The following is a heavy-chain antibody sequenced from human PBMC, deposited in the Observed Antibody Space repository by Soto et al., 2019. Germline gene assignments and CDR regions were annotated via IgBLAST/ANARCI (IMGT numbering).Heavy chain of an antibody. D-gene: IGHD3-10*01. Sequence: GASVKVSCKASGGTFSSYAISWVRQAPGQGLEWMGGIIPIFGTANYAQKFQGRVTITADKSTSTAYMELSSLRSEDTAVYYCARVHRGHYYGMDVWGQGTTVTVSS. CDR3: ARVHRGHYYGMDV. J-gene: IGHJ6*02. CDR1: GGTFSSYA. CDR2: IIPIFGTA. V-gene: IGHV1-69*06.